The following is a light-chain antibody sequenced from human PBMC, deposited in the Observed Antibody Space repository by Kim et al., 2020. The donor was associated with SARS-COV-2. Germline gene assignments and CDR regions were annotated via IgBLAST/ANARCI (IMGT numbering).Light chain of an antibody. Sequence: ELTQPPSASGTPGQRVTISCSGSSSNIGSNTVNWYQQVPGTAPKLLIYSNNQRPSGVPDRLSGSKSGTSASLAISGLRSEDEADYYCAAWDDSLDGPVFGGGTQLTVL. CDR3: AAWDDSLDGPV. CDR1: SSNIGSNT. CDR2: SNN. J-gene: IGLJ3*02. V-gene: IGLV1-44*01.